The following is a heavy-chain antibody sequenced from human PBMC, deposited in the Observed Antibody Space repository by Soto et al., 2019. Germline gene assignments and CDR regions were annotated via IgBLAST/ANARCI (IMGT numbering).Heavy chain of an antibody. D-gene: IGHD3-3*01. CDR2: MDPNSGNT. Sequence: ASVKVSCKASGYTFTSYDINWVRQATGQGLEWMGWMDPNSGNTGYAQKFQGRVTMTRNTSISTAYMELSSLRSEDTAVYYCGTSGRGDDFWSGYYPNWFDPWGQGTLVTVSS. V-gene: IGHV1-8*01. CDR3: GTSGRGDDFWSGYYPNWFDP. J-gene: IGHJ5*02. CDR1: GYTFTSYD.